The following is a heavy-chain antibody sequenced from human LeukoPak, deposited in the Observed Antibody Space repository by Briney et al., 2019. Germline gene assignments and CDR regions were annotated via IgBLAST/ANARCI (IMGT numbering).Heavy chain of an antibody. CDR3: ARNLSLLRFLEWLLDY. Sequence: GATVTVSCKASGYTFTSYGISWVRQAPGQGLEWMGWISAYNGNTNYAQKLQGRVTMTTDTSTSTAYMELRSLRSDDTAVYYCARNLSLLRFLEWLLDYWGQGTLATVSS. J-gene: IGHJ4*02. CDR2: ISAYNGNT. V-gene: IGHV1-18*01. D-gene: IGHD3-3*01. CDR1: GYTFTSYG.